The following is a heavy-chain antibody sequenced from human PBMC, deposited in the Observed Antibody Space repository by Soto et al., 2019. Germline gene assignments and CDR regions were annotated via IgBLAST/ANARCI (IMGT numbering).Heavy chain of an antibody. D-gene: IGHD2-21*02. V-gene: IGHV4-31*03. CDR2: IYYTGST. CDR1: GGSIKTGGYY. CDR3: AKDPSPQPTTVVTPGWFDP. J-gene: IGHJ5*02. Sequence: QVQLQESGPGLVEPSQTLSLTCTVSGGSIKTGGYYWSWIRQHPGKGLEWLGYIYYTGSTYYNPSLQNRLTMSVDMSKNQSSLKLTSLTAADTAVYYCAKDPSPQPTTVVTPGWFDPWGQGTLVTVSS.